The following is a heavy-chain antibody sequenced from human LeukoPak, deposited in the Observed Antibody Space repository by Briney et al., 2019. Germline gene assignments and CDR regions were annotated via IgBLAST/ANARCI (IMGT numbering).Heavy chain of an antibody. CDR2: ISYDGSNK. CDR1: GFTFSSYG. Sequence: PGRSLRLSCAASGFTFSSYGMHWVRQAPSKGLEWVAVISYDGSNKYYADSVKGRFTISRDNSKNTLYLQMNSLRAEDTAVYYCARDWGTLYCSSTSCSHFDYWGQGTLVTVSS. D-gene: IGHD2-2*01. V-gene: IGHV3-30*03. J-gene: IGHJ4*02. CDR3: ARDWGTLYCSSTSCSHFDY.